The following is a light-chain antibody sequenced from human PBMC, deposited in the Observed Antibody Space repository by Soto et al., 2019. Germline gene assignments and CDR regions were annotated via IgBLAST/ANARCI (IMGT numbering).Light chain of an antibody. J-gene: IGKJ5*01. CDR2: GAS. CDR1: QSVSSSY. CDR3: QQHGSSPIS. Sequence: EIVLTQSPGTLSLSPGERATLSCRASQSVSSSYLAWYQQKPGQAPRLLIYGASCRATGIPDRFNGSGSGTHFTTTIRRLEPEDFAVYYCQQHGSSPISFGPGTRKKIQ. V-gene: IGKV3-20*01.